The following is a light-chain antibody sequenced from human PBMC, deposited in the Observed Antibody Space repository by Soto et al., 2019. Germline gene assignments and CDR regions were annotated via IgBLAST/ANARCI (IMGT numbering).Light chain of an antibody. CDR2: DVS. CDR3: CSYAGSYSHVV. Sequence: QSALTQPRSVSGSPGQSVTISCTGTSSDVGGYNYVSWYQQHPGKAPKLMIYDVSKRPSGVPDRFSGSKSGNTASLTISGLQAEGEADYYCCSYAGSYSHVVFGGGTKLTVL. CDR1: SSDVGGYNY. V-gene: IGLV2-11*01. J-gene: IGLJ2*01.